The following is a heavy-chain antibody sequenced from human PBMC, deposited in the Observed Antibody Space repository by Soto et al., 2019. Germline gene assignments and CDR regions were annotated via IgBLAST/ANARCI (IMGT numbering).Heavy chain of an antibody. CDR2: INPNGGST. J-gene: IGHJ4*02. D-gene: IGHD6-19*01. CDR3: ALPKNTLGWYNF. CDR1: GYTFINYH. Sequence: QVQVVQSGAEVKKPGASVKVSCKTSGYTFINYHVHWVRQAPGQGLEWMGAINPNGGSTNYEQHLPGRITRTSDASTSTVYMDLSSLRSDDTAVYYCALPKNTLGWYNFWGQGSLVTVS. V-gene: IGHV1-46*01.